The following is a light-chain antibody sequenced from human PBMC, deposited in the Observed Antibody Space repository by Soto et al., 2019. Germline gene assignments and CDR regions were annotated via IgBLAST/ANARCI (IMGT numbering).Light chain of an antibody. V-gene: IGLV2-8*01. CDR1: SSDVGAYNY. CDR2: EVN. Sequence: QSALTQPPSASGSPGQSVTFSCTGTSSDVGAYNYVSWYQQHPGKAPKLIIFEVNKRPSGVPDRFSGSKSGNTASLTVSGLQAADEADYYCSSYVGSNNLIFGTGTKLTVL. CDR3: SSYVGSNNLI. J-gene: IGLJ1*01.